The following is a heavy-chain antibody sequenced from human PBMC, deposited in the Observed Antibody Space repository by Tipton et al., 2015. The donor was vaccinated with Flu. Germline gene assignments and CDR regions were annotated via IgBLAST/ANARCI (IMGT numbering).Heavy chain of an antibody. CDR1: DYSISSGYY. D-gene: IGHD3-10*01. CDR3: ARSTYYYGSGSADY. Sequence: LVKPSETLFLICAVSDYSISSGYYWGWVRQPPGKGLEWIGCISHSGRTYYNPSLKSRVTISVDTAKNQFSQRLSSVTAADTAVYYCARSTYYYGSGSADYWGQGTLVTVSS. J-gene: IGHJ4*02. V-gene: IGHV4-38-2*01. CDR2: ISHSGRT.